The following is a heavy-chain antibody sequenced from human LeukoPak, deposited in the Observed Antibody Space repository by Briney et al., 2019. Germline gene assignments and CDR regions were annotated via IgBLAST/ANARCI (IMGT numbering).Heavy chain of an antibody. V-gene: IGHV3-21*01. D-gene: IGHD3-3*01. J-gene: IGHJ4*02. CDR1: GFTFSSYS. Sequence: KSGGSLRLSCAASGFTFSSYSMNWVRQAPGKGLEWVSSISSSSSYIYYADSVKGRFTISRDNAKSSLYPQMNSLRAEDTAVYYCARGLSGHYDFWSGSLYYFDYWGQGTLVTVSS. CDR2: ISSSSSYI. CDR3: ARGLSGHYDFWSGSLYYFDY.